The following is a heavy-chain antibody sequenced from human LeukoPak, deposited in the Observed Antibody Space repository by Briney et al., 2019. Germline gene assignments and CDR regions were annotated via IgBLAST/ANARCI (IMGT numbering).Heavy chain of an antibody. Sequence: SETLSLTCTVSGGSTVSGGYISNYFWSWIRQPAGKGLEWIGRIYISEKTNYNPSLESRVTMSVDTFKNQFSLKVSSVTAADTAVYYCARQEDDPVLLWFGHWGQGTLVTVSS. CDR2: IYISEKT. V-gene: IGHV4-4*07. CDR1: GGYISNYF. D-gene: IGHD3-10*01. CDR3: ARQEDDPVLLWFGH. J-gene: IGHJ5*02.